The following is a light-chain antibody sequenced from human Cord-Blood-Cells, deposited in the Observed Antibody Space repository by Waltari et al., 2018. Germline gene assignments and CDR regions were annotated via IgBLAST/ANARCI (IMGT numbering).Light chain of an antibody. CDR1: SSDVGRYNL. CDR2: EVS. Sequence: SALTQPASVSGSPGQSITISSTGTSSDVGRYNLVSWYQQHPGKAPKLMIYEVSKRPSGVSNRFSGSKSGNTASLTISGLQAEDEADYYCCSYAGSSTYVFGTGTKVTVL. CDR3: CSYAGSSTYV. V-gene: IGLV2-23*02. J-gene: IGLJ1*01.